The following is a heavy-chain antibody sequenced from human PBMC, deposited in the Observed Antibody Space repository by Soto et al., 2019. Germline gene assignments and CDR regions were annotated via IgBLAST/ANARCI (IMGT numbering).Heavy chain of an antibody. V-gene: IGHV3-48*03. D-gene: IGHD4-4*01. J-gene: IGHJ6*02. CDR2: IGTSSKTI. Sequence: EVQLVESGGGLVQAGGSLRLFCAVSGFTFSSYEMNWVRQAPGRGLEWVSYIGTSSKTIYYADSVRGRFTISRDNAKNSLYLQMNSLRAEDTAVYFCARDPPIYSGKCDYGLDVWGRGTTVTVSS. CDR3: ARDPPIYSGKCDYGLDV. CDR1: GFTFSSYE.